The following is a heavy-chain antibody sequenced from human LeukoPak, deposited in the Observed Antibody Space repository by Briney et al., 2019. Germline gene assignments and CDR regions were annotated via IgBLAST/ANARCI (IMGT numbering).Heavy chain of an antibody. D-gene: IGHD2-15*01. CDR2: IGGSGDST. V-gene: IGHV3-23*01. CDR3: AKDRGSGDYFDY. J-gene: IGHJ4*02. CDR1: GFTFSTYA. Sequence: GGSLRLSCAASGFTFSTYAMTWVRQAPGKGLEWFSAIGGSGDSTYCADSVKGRSTISRDNSKNMLYLQMNSLRAEDTAVYYCAKDRGSGDYFDYWGQGTRVTVSS.